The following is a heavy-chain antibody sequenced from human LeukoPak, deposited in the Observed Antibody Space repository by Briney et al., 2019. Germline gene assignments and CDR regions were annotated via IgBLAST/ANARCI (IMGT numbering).Heavy chain of an antibody. Sequence: SETLSLTRTVSGGSISSHYWSWIRQPPGKGLEWIGYIYYSGSTNYNPSLKSRVTISVDTSKNQFSLKLSSVTAADTAVYYCARDSSSWDDAFDIWGQGTMVTVSS. CDR1: GGSISSHY. CDR3: ARDSSSWDDAFDI. D-gene: IGHD6-13*01. J-gene: IGHJ3*02. CDR2: IYYSGST. V-gene: IGHV4-59*11.